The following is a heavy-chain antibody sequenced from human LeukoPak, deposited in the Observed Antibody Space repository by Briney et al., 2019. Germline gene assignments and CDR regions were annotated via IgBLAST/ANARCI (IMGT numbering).Heavy chain of an antibody. D-gene: IGHD5-24*01. CDR3: ARSRDGFTHYYYGMDV. J-gene: IGHJ6*02. Sequence: SETLSLTCTVSGGSISSSSYYWGWIRQPPGKGLEWIGSIYYTGSTNYNPSLKSRVTISVDTSKNQFSLKLTSVTAADTAVYYCARSRDGFTHYYYGMDVWGQGTTVTVSS. CDR1: GGSISSSSYY. CDR2: IYYTGST. V-gene: IGHV4-39*07.